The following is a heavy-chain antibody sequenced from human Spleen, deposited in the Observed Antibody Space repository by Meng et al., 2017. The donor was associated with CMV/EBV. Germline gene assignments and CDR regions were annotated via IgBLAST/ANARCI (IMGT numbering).Heavy chain of an antibody. Sequence: QLQLQESGPGLVKPSETLSLTCTVSGGSISSSSYYWGWIRQPPGKGLEWIGSIYYSGSTYYNPSLKSRVTISVDTSKNQFSLKLSSVTAADTAVYYCARDGQLRYFDWLNWFDPWGQGTLVTVSS. CDR3: ARDGQLRYFDWLNWFDP. D-gene: IGHD3-9*01. CDR1: GGSISSSSYY. J-gene: IGHJ5*02. V-gene: IGHV4-39*07. CDR2: IYYSGST.